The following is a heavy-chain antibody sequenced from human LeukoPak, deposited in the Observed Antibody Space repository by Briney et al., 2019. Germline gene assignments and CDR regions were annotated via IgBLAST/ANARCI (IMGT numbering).Heavy chain of an antibody. CDR2: IIPIFGTA. V-gene: IGHV1-69*13. J-gene: IGHJ4*02. Sequence: ASVKVSCKASGGTFSSYAISWVRQAPGQGLEWMGGIIPIFGTANYAQKFQGRVTITADESTSTAYMELSSLRSEDTAVYYCARGTVIAAAVDYWGQGTLVTVSS. D-gene: IGHD6-13*01. CDR1: GGTFSSYA. CDR3: ARGTVIAAAVDY.